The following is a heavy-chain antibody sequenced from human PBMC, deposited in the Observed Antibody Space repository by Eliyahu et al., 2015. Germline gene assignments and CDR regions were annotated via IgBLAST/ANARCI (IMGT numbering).Heavy chain of an antibody. Sequence: EVQLVQSGGGLVQPGGSLRLSCAASGFTLSDHYMDWVRQAPGKGLGWVGRTRNKANSYITEYAASVKGRFTISRDDSKNSVYLQMNSLKIEDTAVYYCVRAAAGLDLWGQGILVTVSS. V-gene: IGHV3-72*01. D-gene: IGHD6-13*01. CDR1: GFTLSDHY. CDR3: VRAAAGLDL. CDR2: TRNKANSYIT. J-gene: IGHJ5*02.